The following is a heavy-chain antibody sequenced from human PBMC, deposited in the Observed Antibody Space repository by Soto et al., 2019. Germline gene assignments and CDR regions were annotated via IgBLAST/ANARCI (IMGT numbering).Heavy chain of an antibody. CDR3: ARESSRYPFDP. CDR1: GFTFSSYS. CDR2: ISSSSSYI. Sequence: GGSLRLSCAASGFTFSSYSMNWVRQAPGKGLEWVSSISSSSSYIYYADSVKGRFTISRDNAKNSLYLQMNSLRAEDTAVYYCARESSRYPFDPWGQGTLVTVSS. V-gene: IGHV3-21*01. D-gene: IGHD6-13*01. J-gene: IGHJ5*02.